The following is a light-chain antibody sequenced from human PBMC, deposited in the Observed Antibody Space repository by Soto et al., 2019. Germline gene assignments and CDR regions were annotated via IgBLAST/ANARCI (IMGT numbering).Light chain of an antibody. CDR1: QSVSSK. CDR3: QQYNNWPRT. J-gene: IGKJ3*01. CDR2: GAS. Sequence: EIVMTQSPATLSVSPGERATLSCRDSQSVSSKLGWYQQKPGQAPRLLIYGASIRATGIPARFSGSGSGTEFTLTISSLQSEDFAVYYCQQYNNWPRTFGPGTKVDIK. V-gene: IGKV3-15*01.